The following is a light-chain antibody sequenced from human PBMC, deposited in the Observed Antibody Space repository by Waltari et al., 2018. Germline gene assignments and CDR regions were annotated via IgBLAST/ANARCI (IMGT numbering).Light chain of an antibody. V-gene: IGLV1-40*01. CDR2: GSS. CDR3: QSYDTSLSVV. CDR1: GSNIGAGYD. J-gene: IGLJ3*02. Sequence: QSVLTQPPSVSGAPGQRVTISCTGSGSNIGAGYDVPWYQQLPRAAPKLLIYGSSSRPLGVPDRFFGSTSGTIASLAITGLQAEDEADYYCQSYDTSLSVVFGGGTKLTVL.